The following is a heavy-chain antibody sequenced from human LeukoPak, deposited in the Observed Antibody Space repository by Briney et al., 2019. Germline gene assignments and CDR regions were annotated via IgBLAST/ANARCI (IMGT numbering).Heavy chain of an antibody. CDR1: GFTFSSYW. Sequence: GGSLRLSCAASGFTFSSYWMSWLRHGPGKGLEWVANIKQDGSEKYYVDSVKGRFTISRDNAKNSLYLQMNSLRAEDTAVYYCARDEDDYGDYYFDYWGQGTLVTVSS. V-gene: IGHV3-7*01. CDR2: IKQDGSEK. J-gene: IGHJ4*02. CDR3: ARDEDDYGDYYFDY. D-gene: IGHD4-17*01.